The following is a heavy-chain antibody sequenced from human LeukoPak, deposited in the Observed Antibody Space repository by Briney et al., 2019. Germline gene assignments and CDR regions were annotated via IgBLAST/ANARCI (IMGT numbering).Heavy chain of an antibody. CDR1: GFTFSGFA. CDR3: VRSLPGQWPFDK. CDR2: ISGSGDNT. Sequence: PGGSLRLSCAASGFTFSGFAMSWVRRTPGKGLEWVSGISGSGDNTLCADSVKGRFTISGDNSKNTLYLEMNSLRAEDTAVYYCVRSLPGQWPFDKWGQGTLVTVSS. V-gene: IGHV3-23*01. J-gene: IGHJ4*02. D-gene: IGHD6-19*01.